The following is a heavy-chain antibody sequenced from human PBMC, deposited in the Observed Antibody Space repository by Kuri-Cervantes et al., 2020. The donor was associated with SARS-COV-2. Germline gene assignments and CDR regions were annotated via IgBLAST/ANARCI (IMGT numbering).Heavy chain of an antibody. Sequence: GGSLRLSCAASGFTFSSYSMNWVRQAPGKGLEWVSYISSSSSTIYYADSVKGRFTISRDNAKNSLYLQMNSLRDEDTAVYYCARTCYDILTGYCPFDYWGQGTLVTVSS. CDR1: GFTFSSYS. CDR2: ISSSSSTI. CDR3: ARTCYDILTGYCPFDY. J-gene: IGHJ4*02. V-gene: IGHV3-48*02. D-gene: IGHD3-9*01.